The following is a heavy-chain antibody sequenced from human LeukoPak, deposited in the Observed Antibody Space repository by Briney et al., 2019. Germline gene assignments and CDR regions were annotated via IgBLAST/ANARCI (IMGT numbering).Heavy chain of an antibody. D-gene: IGHD2-2*01. CDR2: INPNSGGT. Sequence: ASVKVSCKASGYTFTGYYMHWVRQAPGQGLEWMGWINPNSGGTSYAQKFQGRVTMTRDTSISTAYMELSRLRSDDTAVYYCARGVILGYCSSTSCPLDYWGQGTLVTVSS. V-gene: IGHV1-2*02. J-gene: IGHJ4*02. CDR3: ARGVILGYCSSTSCPLDY. CDR1: GYTFTGYY.